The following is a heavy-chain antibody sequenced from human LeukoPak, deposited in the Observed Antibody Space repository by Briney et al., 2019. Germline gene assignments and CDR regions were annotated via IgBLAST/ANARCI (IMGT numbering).Heavy chain of an antibody. D-gene: IGHD3-3*01. J-gene: IGHJ4*02. CDR2: INWNGGSR. Sequence: GGSLRLSCAASGFNFDDYVMSWVRQAPGKGLEWVSGINWNGGSRGYADSVKGRFTISRDNSKNTLYLQMNSLRAEDTAVYYCAKDPKLEYWGQGTLVTVSS. CDR1: GFNFDDYV. V-gene: IGHV3-20*04. CDR3: AKDPKLEY.